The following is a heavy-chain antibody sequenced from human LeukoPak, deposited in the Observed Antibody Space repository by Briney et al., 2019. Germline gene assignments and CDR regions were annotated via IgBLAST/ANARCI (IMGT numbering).Heavy chain of an antibody. J-gene: IGHJ4*02. CDR2: IYHSGST. D-gene: IGHD4-17*01. CDR1: GGSISSYY. V-gene: IGHV4-38-2*02. Sequence: SETLSLTCTVSGGSISSYYWSWIRQPPGKGLEWIGSIYHSGSTYYNPSLKSRVTISVDTSKNQFSLKLSSVTAADTAVYYCARVRGTVIANWGQGTLVTVSS. CDR3: ARVRGTVIAN.